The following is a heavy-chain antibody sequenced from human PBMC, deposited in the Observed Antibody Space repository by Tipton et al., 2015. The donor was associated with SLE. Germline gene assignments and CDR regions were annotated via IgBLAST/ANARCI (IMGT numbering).Heavy chain of an antibody. Sequence: QSGAEVKKPGSSVKVSCKASGGTFSSYAISWVRQAPGQGLEWLGWINTYSGNTNYAQKVQGRVIMTTDTSTSTTYMELRSLRSDDTAMYYCASDVLGSYSTFDIWGQGTMVTVSS. CDR2: INTYSGNT. J-gene: IGHJ3*02. V-gene: IGHV1-18*01. D-gene: IGHD1-26*01. CDR3: ASDVLGSYSTFDI. CDR1: GGTFSSYA.